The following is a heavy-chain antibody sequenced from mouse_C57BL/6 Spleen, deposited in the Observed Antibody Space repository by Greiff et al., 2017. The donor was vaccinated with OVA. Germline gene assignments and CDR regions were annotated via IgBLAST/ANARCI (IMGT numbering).Heavy chain of an antibody. J-gene: IGHJ2*01. D-gene: IGHD1-1*01. V-gene: IGHV1-26*01. CDR3: ARETTVVDFDY. CDR1: GYTFTDYY. CDR2: INPNNGGT. Sequence: VQLQQSGPELVKPGASVKISCKASGYTFTDYYMNWVKQSHGKSLEWIGDINPNNGGTSYNQKFKGKATLTVDKSSSTAYMELRSLTSEDSAVYYCARETTVVDFDYWGQGTTLTVSS.